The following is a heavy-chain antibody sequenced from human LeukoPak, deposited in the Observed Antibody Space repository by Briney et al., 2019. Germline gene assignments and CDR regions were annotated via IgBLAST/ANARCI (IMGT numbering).Heavy chain of an antibody. CDR1: GFTFSHYW. CDR3: LTIVETTFDAFDI. Sequence: SGGSLRLSCAASGFTFSHYWMHWVRQAPGKGLVWVSRINPDDKSASYADSVKGRFSIARDDARKTLYLQMNSLRAEDTAVYYCLTIVETTFDAFDIWGQGTMVTVSS. D-gene: IGHD2/OR15-2a*01. CDR2: INPDDKSA. V-gene: IGHV3-74*01. J-gene: IGHJ3*02.